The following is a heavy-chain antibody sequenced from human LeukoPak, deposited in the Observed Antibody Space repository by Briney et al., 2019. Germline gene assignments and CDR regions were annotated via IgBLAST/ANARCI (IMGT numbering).Heavy chain of an antibody. CDR2: ISWNSGSI. Sequence: PGGSLRLSCAASGFTFDDYAMHWVRQAPGKGLEWVSGISWNSGSIGYADSVKGRFTISRDNAKNSLYLQMNSLRAEDTALYYCAKDAGDAFDIWGQGTMVTVSS. CDR1: GFTFDDYA. V-gene: IGHV3-9*01. CDR3: AKDAGDAFDI. J-gene: IGHJ3*02.